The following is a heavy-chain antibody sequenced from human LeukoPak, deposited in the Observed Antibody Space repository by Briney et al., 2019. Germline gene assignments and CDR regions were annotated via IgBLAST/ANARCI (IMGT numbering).Heavy chain of an antibody. CDR1: GFIFSSYW. V-gene: IGHV3-74*03. CDR3: ARVGSTTGYYF. J-gene: IGHJ4*02. D-gene: IGHD3-9*01. CDR2: ITSVGSST. Sequence: PGGSLRLSCAASGFIFSSYWMHWVRQSPGKWLVWVSRITSVGSSTTYADSVKGRFTISRDNAKNTLYLQMNSLRAEHTAVYYCARVGSTTGYYFWGQGTLVTVSS.